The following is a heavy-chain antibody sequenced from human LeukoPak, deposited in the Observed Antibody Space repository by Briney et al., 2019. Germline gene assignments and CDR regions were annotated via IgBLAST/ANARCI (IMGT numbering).Heavy chain of an antibody. CDR2: IKQNGSEE. D-gene: IGHD2-15*01. CDR1: GFTFNHYW. CDR3: ARVDCTGFSCYSGFDY. Sequence: GGSLRLSCAVSGFTFNHYWMNWVRPAPGKGLEGVAHIKQNGSEEFYVDSVNGRFTISRDNAKNSLYLQMNNLRAEDTAVYYYARVDCTGFSCYSGFDYWGQGTLATVSS. V-gene: IGHV3-7*01. J-gene: IGHJ4*02.